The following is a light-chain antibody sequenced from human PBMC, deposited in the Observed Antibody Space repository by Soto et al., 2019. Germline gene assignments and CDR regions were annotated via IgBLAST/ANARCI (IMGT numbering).Light chain of an antibody. CDR3: SSYTSSNTPYV. CDR2: DGS. V-gene: IGLV2-14*03. CDR1: RSDVGGYSY. Sequence: QSALTQPASVSGSPGQSITISCTGTRSDVGGYSYVSWYQHHPGKAPKVLISDGSSRPSGVSNRFSGSKSGNTASLTISGLQAEDEADYYCSSYTSSNTPYVLGPGTKVTVL. J-gene: IGLJ1*01.